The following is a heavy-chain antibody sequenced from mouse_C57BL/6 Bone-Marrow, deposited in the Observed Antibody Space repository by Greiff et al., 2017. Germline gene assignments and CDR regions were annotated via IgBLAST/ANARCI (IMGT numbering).Heavy chain of an antibody. V-gene: IGHV1-63*01. J-gene: IGHJ2*01. CDR3: ARRAYYSNYGEN. Sequence: QVQLQQSGAELVRPGTSVKMSCKASGYTFTNYWIGWAKQRPGHGLEWTGDIYPGGGYTNYNEKFKGKATLTADKSSSTAYMQFSSLTSEDSAIYYCARRAYYSNYGENWGQGTTLTVSS. D-gene: IGHD2-5*01. CDR2: IYPGGGYT. CDR1: GYTFTNYW.